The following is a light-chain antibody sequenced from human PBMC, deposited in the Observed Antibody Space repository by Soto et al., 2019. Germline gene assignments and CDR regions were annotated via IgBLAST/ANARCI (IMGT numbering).Light chain of an antibody. CDR2: GAS. V-gene: IGKV3-20*01. CDR1: QSVSSSY. Sequence: EVVMRQSPATLSLSPGERATLSCRASQSVSSSYLGWYQQKPGQAPRLLIYGASSRATGIPDRFSGSGSGTDFTLTISRLEPEDFAVYYCQQYGSSLPFGGGTKVDIK. CDR3: QQYGSSLP. J-gene: IGKJ4*01.